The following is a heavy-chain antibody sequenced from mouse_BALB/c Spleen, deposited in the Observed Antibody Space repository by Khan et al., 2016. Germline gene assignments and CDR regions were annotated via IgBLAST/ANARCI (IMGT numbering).Heavy chain of an antibody. CDR2: ILPGSGST. V-gene: IGHV1-9*01. CDR3: GGGYWFAY. J-gene: IGHJ3*01. CDR1: GYTFSSYW. Sequence: QVQLKQSGAELMKPGASVKISCKATGYTFSSYWIEWVKQRPGHGLEWIGEILPGSGSTNYNEKFKGTATFTADTSSNTAYMQLSSLTSEDSAVYYCGGGYWFAYWGQGTLVTVSA.